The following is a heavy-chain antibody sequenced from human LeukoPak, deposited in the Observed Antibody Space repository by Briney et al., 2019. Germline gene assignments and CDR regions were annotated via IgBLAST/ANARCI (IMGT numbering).Heavy chain of an antibody. Sequence: GGSLRLSCTASGFTFSSSWMHWVRQAPGKGLVWVSRINHDGSTTNYVDSVKGRFTISRDNAKNTLYLQMNSLRAEDTAVFYCVRDRYYGLDVWGQGTTITVSS. CDR3: VRDRYYGLDV. J-gene: IGHJ6*02. CDR2: INHDGSTT. CDR1: GFTFSSSW. V-gene: IGHV3-74*01.